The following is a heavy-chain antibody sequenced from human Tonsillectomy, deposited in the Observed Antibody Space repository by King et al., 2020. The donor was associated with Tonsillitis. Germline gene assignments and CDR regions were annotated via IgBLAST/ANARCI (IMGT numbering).Heavy chain of an antibody. Sequence: VQLQQSGPGLVKPSQTLSLTCAISGDSVSSNSAAWTWIRQSPSRGLEWLGRTYYRSKWYNDYAASVKSRITINPDTSKNQFSLQLNSVTPEDTAVYYCARAREYYDSSGYLNFDYWGQGTLVTVSS. CDR3: ARAREYYDSSGYLNFDY. CDR2: TYYRSKWYN. J-gene: IGHJ4*02. V-gene: IGHV6-1*01. D-gene: IGHD3-22*01. CDR1: GDSVSSNSAA.